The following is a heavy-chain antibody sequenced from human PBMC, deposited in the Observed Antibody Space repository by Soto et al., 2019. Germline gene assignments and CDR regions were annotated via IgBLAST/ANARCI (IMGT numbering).Heavy chain of an antibody. V-gene: IGHV4-38-2*01. D-gene: IGHD1-20*01. CDR3: ARGVTGTLDF. CDR2: VYHNGVA. CDR1: GYSISSGYY. J-gene: IGHJ4*02. Sequence: ETLSLTCDVSGYSISSGYYWNWIRQSPGKGLEWLGCVYHNGVAFYNPSLKSRLRLTPDTSKNRFSLTLTSVAAADTAVYFCARGVTGTLDFWGQGTLVTVSS.